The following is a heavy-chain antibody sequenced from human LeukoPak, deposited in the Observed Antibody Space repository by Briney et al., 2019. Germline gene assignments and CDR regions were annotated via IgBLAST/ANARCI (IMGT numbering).Heavy chain of an antibody. J-gene: IGHJ4*02. V-gene: IGHV3-23*01. Sequence: GGSLRLSCAASGFTFRSFAMSWVRQAPGKGLEWVSAISGSGGSTYYADSVKGRFTISRDNSKNTLYLQMNSLRAEDTAVYYCAKGGRSGSYYNVGDYYFDYWGQGTLVTVSS. CDR2: ISGSGGST. D-gene: IGHD3-10*01. CDR1: GFTFRSFA. CDR3: AKGGRSGSYYNVGDYYFDY.